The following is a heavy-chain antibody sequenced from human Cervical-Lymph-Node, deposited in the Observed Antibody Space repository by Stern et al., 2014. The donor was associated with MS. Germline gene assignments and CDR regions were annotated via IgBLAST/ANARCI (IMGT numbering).Heavy chain of an antibody. CDR3: ARLGMITNNFDS. V-gene: IGHV4-39*01. D-gene: IGHD1-14*01. CDR1: CGSISSSTDY. Sequence: QLQLQESGPGLVKPSETLSLTCTVSCGSISSSTDYWGWIRQPPGKGLEGIGTVFYRGSTFYNPSLKSRVIIFVDTPKTQFPLKLSSVTAADTAVYYCARLGMITNNFDSWGQGTQVTVSS. J-gene: IGHJ4*02. CDR2: VFYRGST.